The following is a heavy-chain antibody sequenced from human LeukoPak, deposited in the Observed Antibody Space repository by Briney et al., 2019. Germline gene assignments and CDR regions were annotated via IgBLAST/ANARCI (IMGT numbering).Heavy chain of an antibody. CDR1: GYTFNNYY. Sequence: ASVKVSCKASGYTFNNYYTHWVRQAPGQGLEWMGWINPDSGDTNYAQKFQGRVTMTRDTSINTLYMELSRLTYDDTATFYCTREARAGNWFDPWGQGTLITVS. CDR2: INPDSGDT. J-gene: IGHJ5*02. D-gene: IGHD5-12*01. V-gene: IGHV1-2*02. CDR3: TREARAGNWFDP.